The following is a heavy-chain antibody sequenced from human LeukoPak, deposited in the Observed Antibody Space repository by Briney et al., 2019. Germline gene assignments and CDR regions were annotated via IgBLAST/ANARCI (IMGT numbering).Heavy chain of an antibody. D-gene: IGHD2/OR15-2a*01. CDR1: GYTFTSYY. V-gene: IGHV1-46*01. CDR2: INPSGGST. J-gene: IGHJ4*02. CDR3: ARESTWNDY. Sequence: ASVKVSCKASGYTFTSYYIHWVRQAPGQVLEWVGLINPSGGSTSYAQKFQGRVTMTRDTSTSTVYMELSSLRSEDTALYYCARESTWNDYWGQGTLVTVSS.